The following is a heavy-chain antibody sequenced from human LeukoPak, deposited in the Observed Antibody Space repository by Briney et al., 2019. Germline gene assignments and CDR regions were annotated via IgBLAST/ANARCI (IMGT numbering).Heavy chain of an antibody. CDR3: ARTYYDFWSGTRDYFDY. V-gene: IGHV1-2*02. CDR2: INPNSGGT. CDR1: GYTFTGYY. D-gene: IGHD3-3*01. J-gene: IGHJ4*02. Sequence: GASVKVSCKASGYTFTGYYMHWVRQAPGQGLEWMGWINPNSGGTNYAQKFQGRVTVTRDTSISTAYMELSRLRSDDTAVYYCARTYYDFWSGTRDYFDYWGQGTLVTVSS.